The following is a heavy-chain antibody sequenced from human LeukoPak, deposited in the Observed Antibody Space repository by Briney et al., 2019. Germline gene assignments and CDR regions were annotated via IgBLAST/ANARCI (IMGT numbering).Heavy chain of an antibody. Sequence: ASVKVSCKASGYTFTNYEINWVRQATGQGLEWMGWMNPNSGDTAYAKKFQDRVTMTRSTSISTAYMELSSLRSEDTAVYYCARGLGSYDSSELTWPMISFWGQGTLVTVSS. J-gene: IGHJ4*02. V-gene: IGHV1-8*01. CDR3: ARGLGSYDSSELTWPMISF. CDR2: MNPNSGDT. CDR1: GYTFTNYE. D-gene: IGHD3-22*01.